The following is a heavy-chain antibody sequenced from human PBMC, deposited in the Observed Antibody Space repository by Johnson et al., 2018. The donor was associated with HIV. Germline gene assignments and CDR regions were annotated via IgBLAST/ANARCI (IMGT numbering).Heavy chain of an antibody. Sequence: QVQLVESGGGVVQPGLSLRLSCAASRFAFKTYAMHWVRQTPGKGLEWLAVISYDGSNKYYADSVKGRFTISRDNSKNTLYLQMNSLGAEDTAVYYCAKDLFTEREDDVFDFWGQGTMVTVSS. J-gene: IGHJ3*01. CDR3: AKDLFTEREDDVFDF. CDR1: RFAFKTYA. V-gene: IGHV3-30-3*02. D-gene: IGHD1-26*01. CDR2: ISYDGSNK.